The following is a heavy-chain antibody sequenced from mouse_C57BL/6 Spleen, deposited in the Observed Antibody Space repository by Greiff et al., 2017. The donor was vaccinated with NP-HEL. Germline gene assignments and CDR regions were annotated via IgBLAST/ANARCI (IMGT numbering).Heavy chain of an antibody. Sequence: VQLKESGPGLVKPSQSLSLTCSVTGYSITSGYYWNWIRQFPGNKLEWMGYISYDGSNNYNPSLKNRISITRDTSKNQFFLKLNSVTTGDTATYYCARGANPFDYWGQGTTLTVSS. D-gene: IGHD3-1*01. J-gene: IGHJ2*01. CDR3: ARGANPFDY. CDR1: GYSITSGYY. CDR2: ISYDGSN. V-gene: IGHV3-6*01.